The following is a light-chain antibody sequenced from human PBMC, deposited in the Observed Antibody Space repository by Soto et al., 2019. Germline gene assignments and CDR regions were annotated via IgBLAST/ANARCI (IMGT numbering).Light chain of an antibody. CDR1: QSVSSKY. Sequence: EIVLTQSPGTLSLSPGERATLSCRASQSVSSKYLAWYQQKPGQAPRVLIYGTSIRAAGVPERFSGGGYGTYFTITINSLEPEDGAVYYCQQYGSSLFTFGPGTKVDFK. V-gene: IGKV3-20*01. J-gene: IGKJ3*01. CDR3: QQYGSSLFT. CDR2: GTS.